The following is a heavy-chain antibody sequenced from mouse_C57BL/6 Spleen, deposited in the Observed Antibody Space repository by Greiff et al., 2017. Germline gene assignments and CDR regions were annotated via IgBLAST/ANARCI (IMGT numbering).Heavy chain of an antibody. CDR3: ARGGDYLDY. V-gene: IGHV14-2*01. J-gene: IGHJ2*01. CDR2: IDPEDGET. CDR1: GFNIKDYY. Sequence: VQLQQSGAELVKPGASVKLSCTASGFNIKDYYLHWVKQRTEQGLEWIGRIDPEDGETKSAPKFQGKTTITANTSSNTAYLQLSSLTSEDTAVYYCARGGDYLDYWGQGTTLTVSS.